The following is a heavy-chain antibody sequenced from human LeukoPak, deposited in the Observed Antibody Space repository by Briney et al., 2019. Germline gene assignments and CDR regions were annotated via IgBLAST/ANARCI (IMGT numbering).Heavy chain of an antibody. D-gene: IGHD6-6*01. Sequence: GGSLRLSCAASGFTFSSYSMNWVRQAPGKGLEWVSSISSSSSYIYYADSVKGRFTISRDNAKNSLYLQMNSLRAEDTAVYYCARDGDPSSSSGDYWGQGTLVTVSS. CDR3: ARDGDPSSSSGDY. CDR1: GFTFSSYS. CDR2: ISSSSSYI. J-gene: IGHJ4*02. V-gene: IGHV3-21*01.